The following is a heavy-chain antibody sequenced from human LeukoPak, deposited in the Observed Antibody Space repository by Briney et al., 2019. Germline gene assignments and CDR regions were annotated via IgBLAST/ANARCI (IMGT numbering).Heavy chain of an antibody. CDR2: IYYSRST. D-gene: IGHD2-8*01. Sequence: AETLTLTCTVSGGSISSASWSWVRQAPGKGLECVGHIYYSRSTNSNPSLKSRVTISVSTSKNQFSLKLSSVTAADTAAYYCARGSVLMVYARERWFDPWGQGTLVTVSS. CDR3: ARGSVLMVYARERWFDP. CDR1: GGSISSAS. J-gene: IGHJ5*02. V-gene: IGHV4-59*01.